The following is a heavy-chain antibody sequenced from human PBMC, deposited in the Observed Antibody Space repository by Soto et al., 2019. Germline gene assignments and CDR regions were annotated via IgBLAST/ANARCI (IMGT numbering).Heavy chain of an antibody. V-gene: IGHV3-30*18. J-gene: IGHJ1*01. CDR3: AKVTELVGVQEEYFQH. D-gene: IGHD1-26*01. CDR2: ISYDGSNK. CDR1: GFTFSSYG. Sequence: QVQLVESGGGVVQPGRSLRLSCAASGFTFSSYGMHWVRQAPGKGLEWVAVISYDGSNKYYADSVKGRFTISRDNSKNTLYLQMNSLRAEDTAVYYCAKVTELVGVQEEYFQHWGQGTLVTVSS.